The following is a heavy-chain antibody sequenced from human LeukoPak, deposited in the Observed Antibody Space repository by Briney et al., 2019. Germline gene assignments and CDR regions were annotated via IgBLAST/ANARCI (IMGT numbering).Heavy chain of an antibody. J-gene: IGHJ4*02. Sequence: SETLSLTCTVSGGSISSSSYYWGWIRQPPGKGLEWIGSIYYSGSTYYNPSLKSRVTISVDTSKNQFSLKLSSVTAADTAVYYCARDQGSSSWYGLYYFDYWGQGTLVTVSS. D-gene: IGHD6-13*01. CDR2: IYYSGST. CDR3: ARDQGSSSWYGLYYFDY. CDR1: GGSISSSSYY. V-gene: IGHV4-39*07.